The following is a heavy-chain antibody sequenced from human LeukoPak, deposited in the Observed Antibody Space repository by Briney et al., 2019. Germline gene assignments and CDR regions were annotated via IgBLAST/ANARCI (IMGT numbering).Heavy chain of an antibody. CDR3: APEVIAAAGTFSKGNDY. J-gene: IGHJ4*02. CDR1: GYTFTGYY. D-gene: IGHD6-13*01. CDR2: INPNSGGT. Sequence: ASVKVSCKASGYTFTGYYMHWVRQAPGQGLEWMGWINPNSGGTNYAQKFQGRVTMTRDTSISTAYMELSRLRSDDTAVYYCAPEVIAAAGTFSKGNDYWGQGTLVTVSS. V-gene: IGHV1-2*02.